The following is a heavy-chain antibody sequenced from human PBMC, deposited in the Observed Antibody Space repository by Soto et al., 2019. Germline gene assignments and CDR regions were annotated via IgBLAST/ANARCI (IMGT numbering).Heavy chain of an antibody. V-gene: IGHV3-30*18. J-gene: IGHJ4*02. D-gene: IGHD6-19*01. CDR3: AKCSPRYSSGLKAYYFDY. CDR1: GFSLSYFG. CDR2: MSYDGRSQ. Sequence: GGSLRLSWAASGFSLSYFGMHWVRQAPGKGLEWVAFMSYDGRSQYFGDSVKGRFTISRDTSKNTLYLQVNSLRAEDTAVYYCAKCSPRYSSGLKAYYFDYWGQGTLVTVSS.